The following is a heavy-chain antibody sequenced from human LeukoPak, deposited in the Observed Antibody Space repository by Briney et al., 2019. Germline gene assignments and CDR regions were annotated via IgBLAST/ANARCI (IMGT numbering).Heavy chain of an antibody. CDR2: FDPEDGET. CDR1: GYTLTELS. CDR3: ATDLVAVAGMGNDY. D-gene: IGHD6-19*01. V-gene: IGHV1-24*01. J-gene: IGHJ4*02. Sequence: ASVKVSCKVSGYTLTELSMHWVRQAPGKGLEWMGAFDPEDGETIYAQKFQGRVTMTEDTSTDTAYMELSSLRSEDTAVYYCATDLVAVAGMGNDYWGQGTLVTVSS.